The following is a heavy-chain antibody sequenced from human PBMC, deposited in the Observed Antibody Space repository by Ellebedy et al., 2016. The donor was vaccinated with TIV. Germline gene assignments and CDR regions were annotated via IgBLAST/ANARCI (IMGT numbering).Heavy chain of an antibody. CDR3: ARDLGAPFGVVIGAFDI. CDR2: INPNSGGT. CDR1: GYTFTGYY. J-gene: IGHJ3*02. Sequence: ASVKVSXKASGYTFTGYYMHWVRQAPGQGLEWMGWINPNSGGTNYAQKFQGRVTMTRDTSISTTYMELSRLRSDDTAVYYCARDLGAPFGVVIGAFDIWGQGTMVTVSS. D-gene: IGHD3-3*01. V-gene: IGHV1-2*02.